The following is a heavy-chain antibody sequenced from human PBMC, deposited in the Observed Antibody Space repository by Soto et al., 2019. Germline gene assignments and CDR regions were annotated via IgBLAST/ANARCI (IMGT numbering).Heavy chain of an antibody. CDR2: IKQDGSEK. D-gene: IGHD3-3*01. J-gene: IGHJ3*02. Sequence: PGGSLRLSCAASGFTFSSDGMHWVRQAPGKGLEWVANIKQDGSEKYYVDSVKGRFTISRDNDKNSLYLQMNSLRAEDTAVYYCARDGVPGGSGYLDAFDIWGQGTMVTVSS. V-gene: IGHV3-7*01. CDR1: GFTFSSDG. CDR3: ARDGVPGGSGYLDAFDI.